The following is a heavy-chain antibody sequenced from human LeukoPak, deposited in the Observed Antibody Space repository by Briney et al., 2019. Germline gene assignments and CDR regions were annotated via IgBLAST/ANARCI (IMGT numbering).Heavy chain of an antibody. V-gene: IGHV4-34*01. Sequence: SETLSLTCAVYGGSFSGYYWSWIRQPPGKGLEWIGEINHSGSTNYNPSLKSRVTISVDTSKNQFSLKLSSVTAADTAVYYCAGGSFYSNYLDYWGQGTLVTVSS. J-gene: IGHJ4*02. CDR2: INHSGST. CDR3: AGGSFYSNYLDY. CDR1: GGSFSGYY. D-gene: IGHD4-4*01.